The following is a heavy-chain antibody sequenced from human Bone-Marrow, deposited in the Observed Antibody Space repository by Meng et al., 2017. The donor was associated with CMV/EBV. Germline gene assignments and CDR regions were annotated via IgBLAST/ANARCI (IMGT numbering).Heavy chain of an antibody. J-gene: IGHJ4*02. CDR3: AGSRGGQLAPFDN. Sequence: GSLRLSCTVSGGSVSSGRYYWSWIRQPPGKGLEWIGYISYTGSTKYNPSLLSRVTISADTSKRLFSLTLDCVTAADTSLYYCAGSRGGQLAPFDNWGLGSLVTVSS. CDR2: ISYTGST. V-gene: IGHV4-61*03. CDR1: GGSVSSGRYY. D-gene: IGHD6-13*01.